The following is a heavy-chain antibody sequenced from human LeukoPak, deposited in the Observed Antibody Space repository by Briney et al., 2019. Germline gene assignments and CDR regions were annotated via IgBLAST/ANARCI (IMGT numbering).Heavy chain of an antibody. CDR2: INGDGSIT. V-gene: IGHV3-74*01. CDR1: GFTFSNYW. D-gene: IGHD4-17*01. CDR3: AKTPYGDYDYFDY. J-gene: IGHJ4*02. Sequence: GGSLRLSCAASGFTFSNYWMHWVRQGPGKGLVWVSRINGDGSITAYADSVKGRFTISRDSATNTLCLQMNSLRAEDTAVYYCAKTPYGDYDYFDYWGQGTLVTVSS.